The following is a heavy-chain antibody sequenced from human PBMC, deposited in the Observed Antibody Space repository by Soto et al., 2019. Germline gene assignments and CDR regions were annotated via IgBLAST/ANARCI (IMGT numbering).Heavy chain of an antibody. J-gene: IGHJ4*02. CDR1: GFSLSTSGVG. V-gene: IGHV2-5*02. CDR3: AHTPSAVYGSGSYYPEFFDY. Sequence: QITLKESGPTLVKPTQTLTLTCTFSGFSLSTSGVGVGWIRQPPGKALEWLALIYWDDNKRYSPSLKSRLTITKDNSKNQVVLTMTNMDPVDTATYSCAHTPSAVYGSGSYYPEFFDYWGQGTLVTVSS. CDR2: IYWDDNK. D-gene: IGHD3-10*01.